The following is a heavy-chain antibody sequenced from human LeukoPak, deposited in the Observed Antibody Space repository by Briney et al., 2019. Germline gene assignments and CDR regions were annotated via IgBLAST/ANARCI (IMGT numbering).Heavy chain of an antibody. V-gene: IGHV4-59*08. CDR2: IYYSGST. CDR1: GGSISGYY. D-gene: IGHD6-6*01. Sequence: PSETLSLTCTVSGGSISGYYWSWIRQPPGKGLEWIGYIYYSGSTNYNPSLKSRLTISIDTSENQFSLKLSSVTAADTAVYYCAREYSSSSRRRAFDIWGQGTMVTVSS. J-gene: IGHJ3*02. CDR3: AREYSSSSRRRAFDI.